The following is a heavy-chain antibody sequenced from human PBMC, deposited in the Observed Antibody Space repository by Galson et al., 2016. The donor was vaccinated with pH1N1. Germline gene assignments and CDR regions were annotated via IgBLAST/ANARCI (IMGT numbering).Heavy chain of an antibody. J-gene: IGHJ4*02. CDR3: ARDVRISLWLPDF. D-gene: IGHD5-18*01. CDR2: MSAYNGNT. V-gene: IGHV1-18*01. Sequence: SVKVSCKASGYTFTNYGITWVRQAPGQGLEWMAWMSAYNGNTNYAQKFQGRVTMATDTSKNTAYMELRNLTSDDTAVYYCARDVRISLWLPDFWGQGTLVTVSS. CDR1: GYTFTNYG.